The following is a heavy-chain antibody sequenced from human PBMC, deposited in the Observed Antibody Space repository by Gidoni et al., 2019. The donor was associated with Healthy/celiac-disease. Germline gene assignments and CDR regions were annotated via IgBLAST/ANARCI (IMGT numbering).Heavy chain of an antibody. CDR1: GGSFSGYY. Sequence: QVQLQQWGAGLLKPSETLSLTCSVYGGSFSGYYWSWIRQPPGKGLEWIGEINHSGSTNYNPSLKSRVTISVDTSKNQFSLELSSVTAADTAVYYCARGTDGEFDYWGQGTLVTVSS. CDR2: INHSGST. CDR3: ARGTDGEFDY. D-gene: IGHD4-17*01. V-gene: IGHV4-34*01. J-gene: IGHJ4*02.